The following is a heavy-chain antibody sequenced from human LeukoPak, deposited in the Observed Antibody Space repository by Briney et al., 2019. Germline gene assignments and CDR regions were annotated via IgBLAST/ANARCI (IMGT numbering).Heavy chain of an antibody. CDR3: VRGTGY. Sequence: PGGSLRLSCSVSGFTFSTYVMHWVREAPGEGLEYVSAISSNGDKTYYADSVKGRFTISRDNSKNTLYLQISTLRAKDTAVYYCVRGTGYWGQGTLVTVSS. V-gene: IGHV3-64D*06. J-gene: IGHJ4*02. CDR2: ISSNGDKT. CDR1: GFTFSTYV.